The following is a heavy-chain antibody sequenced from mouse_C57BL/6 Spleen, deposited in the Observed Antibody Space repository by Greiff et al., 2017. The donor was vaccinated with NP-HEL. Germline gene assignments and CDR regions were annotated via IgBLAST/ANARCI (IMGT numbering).Heavy chain of an antibody. CDR3: ARSEGLSWFAY. CDR1: GYTFTDYN. CDR2: INPNNGGT. V-gene: IGHV1-18*01. D-gene: IGHD1-1*02. J-gene: IGHJ3*01. Sequence: EVQGVESGPELVKPGASVKIPCKASGYTFTDYNMDWVKQSHGKSLEWIGDINPNNGGTIYNQKFKGKATLTVDKSSSTAYMELRSLTSEDTAVYYCARSEGLSWFAYWGQGTLVTVSA.